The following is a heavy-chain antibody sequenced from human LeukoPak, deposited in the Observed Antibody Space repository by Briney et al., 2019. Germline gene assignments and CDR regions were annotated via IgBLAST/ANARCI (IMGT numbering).Heavy chain of an antibody. CDR2: IWYDGSNK. Sequence: PGGSLRLSCAASGFTFSSYGMHWVRQAPGKGLEWVAVIWYDGSNKYYADSVKGRFTISRDNSKNTLYLQMNSLRAEDTAVYYCARSTVAGGPFDYWGQGTLVTVSS. V-gene: IGHV3-33*08. CDR1: GFTFSSYG. D-gene: IGHD6-19*01. CDR3: ARSTVAGGPFDY. J-gene: IGHJ4*02.